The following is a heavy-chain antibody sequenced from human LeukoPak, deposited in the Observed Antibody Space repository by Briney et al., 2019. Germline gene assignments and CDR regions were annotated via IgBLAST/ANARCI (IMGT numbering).Heavy chain of an antibody. D-gene: IGHD5-12*01. CDR2: IYISGST. J-gene: IGHJ4*02. CDR3: AREGYSGYNFDY. V-gene: IGHV4-61*02. CDR1: GGSISSGNYY. Sequence: ASQTLSFTCTVSGGSISSGNYYWSWIRQPAGKGLEWMGRIYISGSTNYNPSLKSRVTISIDTSTSKNQFSLKLSSVTAADTAVYYCAREGYSGYNFDYWGQGALVTVSS.